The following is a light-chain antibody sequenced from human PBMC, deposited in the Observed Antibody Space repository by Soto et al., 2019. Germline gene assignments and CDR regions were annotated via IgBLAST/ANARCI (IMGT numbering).Light chain of an antibody. CDR1: KGVDNKY. J-gene: IGKJ5*01. CDR2: AAS. Sequence: EIALTQSPGTLSLSPGERATLCCRASKGVDNKYLAWYQQKPGQAPRLLIYAASSRATGIPDRFSGSGSGTDFTLTISRLEPEDFAVYYCQQYGNSPGISFGQGTRLEIK. CDR3: QQYGNSPGIS. V-gene: IGKV3-20*01.